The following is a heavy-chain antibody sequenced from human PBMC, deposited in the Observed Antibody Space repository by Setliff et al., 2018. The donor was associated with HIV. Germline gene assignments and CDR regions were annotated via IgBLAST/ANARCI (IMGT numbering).Heavy chain of an antibody. J-gene: IGHJ3*02. V-gene: IGHV3-30*04. CDR2: ISYDGSYK. Sequence: GGSLRLSCAASGFTFGDYAIHWVRQAPGKGLEWVAVISYDGSYKYYADSVKGRFTISRGNSKNTLYVQMNSLRADDTAVYYCVRDLTTIVTRKVFDIWGQGTMVTVSS. CDR1: GFTFGDYA. D-gene: IGHD4-4*01. CDR3: VRDLTTIVTRKVFDI.